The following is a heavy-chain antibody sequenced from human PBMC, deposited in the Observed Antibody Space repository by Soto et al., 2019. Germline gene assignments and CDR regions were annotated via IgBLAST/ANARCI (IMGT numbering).Heavy chain of an antibody. CDR2: IFPPGTT. CDR3: ARWMGYDDSVRFDPAFDR. J-gene: IGHJ4*02. CDR1: GDSMTSEY. V-gene: IGHV4-59*12. Sequence: QVQLQDSGPGLVRPSESLSLPCSVSGDSMTSEYWTWIRQPPRKGLEWSGSIFPPGTTQYNPSLKSRVIISVDRSKNPCSLDLCSANAADTAIDYCARWMGYDDSVRFDPAFDRWGQGIRGNVSS. D-gene: IGHD3-22*01.